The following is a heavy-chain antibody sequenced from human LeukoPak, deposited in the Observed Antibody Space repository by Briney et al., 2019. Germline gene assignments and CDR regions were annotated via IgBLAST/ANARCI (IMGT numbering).Heavy chain of an antibody. D-gene: IGHD3-3*01. V-gene: IGHV4-39*01. CDR3: ARRITIFGMIMGGWFDP. Sequence: SETLPLTCTVSGGSIRSSSFYWAWIRQPPGKGLEWVGSVYYTGSTYYNPSFKSRITIAVNTSKNQFSLELSAVTAADTGVYYCARRITIFGMIMGGWFDPWGQGTLVTVSS. CDR2: VYYTGST. CDR1: GGSIRSSSFY. J-gene: IGHJ5*02.